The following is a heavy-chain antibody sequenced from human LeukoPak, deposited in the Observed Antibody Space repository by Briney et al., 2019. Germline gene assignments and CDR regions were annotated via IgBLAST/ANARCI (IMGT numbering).Heavy chain of an antibody. CDR3: AIPSRGYSYGYDY. D-gene: IGHD5-18*01. CDR1: GFTFSSSA. J-gene: IGHJ4*02. Sequence: PGGSLRLSCAASGFTFSSSAMSWVRQAPGKGLEWVSAISNNGGYTYYADSVQGRFTISRDNSKSTLCLQLNSLRAEDTAVYYCAIPSRGYSYGYDYWGQGTLVTVSS. V-gene: IGHV3-23*01. CDR2: ISNNGGYT.